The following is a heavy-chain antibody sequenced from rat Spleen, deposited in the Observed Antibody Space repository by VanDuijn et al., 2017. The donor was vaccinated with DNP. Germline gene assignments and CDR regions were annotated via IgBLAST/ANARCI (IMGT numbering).Heavy chain of an antibody. V-gene: IGHV3-1*01. CDR3: VRWGYWYFDF. Sequence: EVQLQESGPGLVKPSQSLSLTCSVTAYSITTNYWGWIRKFPGNKMEWIGHISYSGSTGYNPSLKSRISITRDTSKNQYFLQLHSVTTEDTATYYCVRWGYWYFDFWGPGTMITVSS. CDR1: AYSITTNY. J-gene: IGHJ1*01. CDR2: ISYSGST.